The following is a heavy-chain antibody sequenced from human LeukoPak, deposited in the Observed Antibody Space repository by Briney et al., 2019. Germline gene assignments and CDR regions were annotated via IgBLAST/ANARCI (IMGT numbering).Heavy chain of an antibody. CDR2: ISSTFSYI. CDR3: ARGNWVDY. J-gene: IGHJ4*02. V-gene: IGHV3-21*01. Sequence: PGGSLRLSCAASGFTFSSYSMNWVRQAPGRGLEWVSSISSTFSYIYYADSVKGRFTISRDNAKNSLYLQMNSLRAEDTAVYYCARGNWVDYWGQGTLVTVSS. D-gene: IGHD7-27*01. CDR1: GFTFSSYS.